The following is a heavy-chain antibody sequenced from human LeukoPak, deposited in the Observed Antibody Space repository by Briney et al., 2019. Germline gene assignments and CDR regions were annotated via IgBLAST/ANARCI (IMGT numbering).Heavy chain of an antibody. Sequence: SETLSLTCTVSGGSISSSSYYWGWIRQPPGKGLEWIGSIYYSGSTYYNPSLKSRVTISVDTSKNQFSLKLSSVTAADTAVYYCARHDRPVSTFGGAFDIWGQGTMVTVSS. J-gene: IGHJ3*02. CDR1: GGSISSSSYY. CDR3: ARHDRPVSTFGGAFDI. CDR2: IYYSGST. V-gene: IGHV4-39*01. D-gene: IGHD3-16*01.